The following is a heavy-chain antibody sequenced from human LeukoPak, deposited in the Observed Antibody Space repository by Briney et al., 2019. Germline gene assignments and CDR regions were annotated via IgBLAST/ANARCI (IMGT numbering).Heavy chain of an antibody. CDR2: INGDGGST. D-gene: IGHD2-2*01. V-gene: IGHV3-23*01. Sequence: PGGSLRLSCAASGFTFSTYAMRWVRQAPGQGLEWVSCINGDGGSTYYAESVKGRFTVSRDNSKNTLYLQMDSLRAEDTAVYYCAKRPDCNTTNCFRFEYWGQGTLVTVSS. CDR3: AKRPDCNTTNCFRFEY. CDR1: GFTFSTYA. J-gene: IGHJ4*02.